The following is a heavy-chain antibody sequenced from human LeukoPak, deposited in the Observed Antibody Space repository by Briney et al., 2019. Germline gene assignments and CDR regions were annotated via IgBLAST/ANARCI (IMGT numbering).Heavy chain of an antibody. D-gene: IGHD3-10*01. Sequence: GGSLRLSCAASGFTFSSYSMSWVRQAPGKRLEWVSAISGSGGSTYYADSVKGRFTISRDNSKNTVYLQMNSLRAEDTAVYYCAKVMKGSERLTMVRGVIIKTAGLYYMDVWGKGTTVTVSS. V-gene: IGHV3-23*01. CDR3: AKVMKGSERLTMVRGVIIKTAGLYYMDV. CDR2: ISGSGGST. CDR1: GFTFSSYS. J-gene: IGHJ6*03.